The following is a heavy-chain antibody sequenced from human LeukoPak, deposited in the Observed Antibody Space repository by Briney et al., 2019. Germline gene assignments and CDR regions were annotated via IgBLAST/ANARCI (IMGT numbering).Heavy chain of an antibody. CDR3: ARSRASQWELGPFDI. V-gene: IGHV1-69*13. Sequence: GASVTVSFKASGGTFSSYAIRWVRQAPGQGLEWMGGIIPIFGTANYAQKFQGRVTITADESTSTAYMELSSLRSQDTAVYYCARSRASQWELGPFDIWGQGTMVTVSS. CDR2: IIPIFGTA. D-gene: IGHD1-26*01. CDR1: GGTFSSYA. J-gene: IGHJ3*02.